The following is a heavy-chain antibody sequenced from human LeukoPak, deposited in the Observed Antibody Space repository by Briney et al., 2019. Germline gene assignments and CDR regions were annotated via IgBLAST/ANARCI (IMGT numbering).Heavy chain of an antibody. V-gene: IGHV3-48*03. J-gene: IGHJ4*02. CDR1: GFTFSSYE. Sequence: GGSLRLSCAASGFTFSSYEMNWVRQAPGKGLEWVSYISSGSTIYDADSVKGRFTISRDNAKNSLYLQMNSLRAEDTAVYYCARESIAVAGAPFDFWGQGTLVTVSS. D-gene: IGHD6-19*01. CDR2: ISSGSTI. CDR3: ARESIAVAGAPFDF.